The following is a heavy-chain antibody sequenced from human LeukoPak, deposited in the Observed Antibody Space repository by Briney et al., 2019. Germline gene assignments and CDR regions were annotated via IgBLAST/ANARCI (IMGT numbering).Heavy chain of an antibody. J-gene: IGHJ3*02. CDR3: ARTAYSSGWYVRDFDI. V-gene: IGHV1-69*06. Sequence: SVKVSCKASGGTFSSYAISWVRQAPGQGLEWMGGIIPIFGTANYAQKLQGRVTITADKSTSTAYMELSSLRSEDTAVYYCARTAYSSGWYVRDFDIWGQATMVTVCS. D-gene: IGHD6-19*01. CDR1: GGTFSSYA. CDR2: IIPIFGTA.